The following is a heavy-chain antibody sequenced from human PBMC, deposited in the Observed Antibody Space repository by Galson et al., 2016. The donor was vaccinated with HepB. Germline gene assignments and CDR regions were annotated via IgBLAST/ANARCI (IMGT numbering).Heavy chain of an antibody. Sequence: ETLSLTCTVSGGSISSSSYYWGWIRQPPGKGLEWIGSIYYSGSTYYNPSLQSRVTISVDTSKNQFSLKMSSVTAADTAVYYCARRFRYTYGPPYGMDVWGLGTTVTVSS. J-gene: IGHJ6*02. CDR3: ARRFRYTYGPPYGMDV. D-gene: IGHD5-18*01. CDR2: IYYSGST. V-gene: IGHV4-39*01. CDR1: GGSISSSSYY.